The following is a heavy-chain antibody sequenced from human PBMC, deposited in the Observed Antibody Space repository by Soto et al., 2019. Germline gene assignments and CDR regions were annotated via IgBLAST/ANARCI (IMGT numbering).Heavy chain of an antibody. CDR3: ATEGDLVGPTARRGFED. Sequence: QVQLVQSGAEVRKPGSSVKVSCKASEGTFTSYAISWVRRAPGQGLEWIGGIIPLFGTPDYAQKFQGRVTITADESTSTAYLELKTLRSEDTALYYCATEGDLVGPTARRGFEDWGQGTLVTVSS. D-gene: IGHD1-26*01. CDR1: EGTFTSYA. J-gene: IGHJ4*02. CDR2: IIPLFGTP. V-gene: IGHV1-69*01.